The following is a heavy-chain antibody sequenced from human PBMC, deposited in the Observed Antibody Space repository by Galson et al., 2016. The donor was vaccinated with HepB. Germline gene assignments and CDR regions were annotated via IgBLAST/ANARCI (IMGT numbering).Heavy chain of an antibody. CDR2: INPNSGGT. D-gene: IGHD6-19*01. CDR3: AREEGRSSGWYDYKYYGMDV. J-gene: IGHJ6*02. V-gene: IGHV1-2*04. Sequence: SVKVSCKASGYTFTGYYMHWVRQAPGQGLEWMGWINPNSGGTNYAQKFQGWVTMTRDTSISTAYMELSRLRSDDTAVYYCAREEGRSSGWYDYKYYGMDVWGQGTTVTVSS. CDR1: GYTFTGYY.